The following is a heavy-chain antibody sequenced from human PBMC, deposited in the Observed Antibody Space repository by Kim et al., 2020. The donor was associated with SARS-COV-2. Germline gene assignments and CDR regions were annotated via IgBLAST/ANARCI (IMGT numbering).Heavy chain of an antibody. Sequence: YADSMKGRFTITRNKSKNTMYLQMNRLRAEDTAVYYCARGDRWLQLGFDYWGQGTLVTGSS. D-gene: IGHD1-1*01. V-gene: IGHV3-30*01. J-gene: IGHJ4*02. CDR3: ARGDRWLQLGFDY.